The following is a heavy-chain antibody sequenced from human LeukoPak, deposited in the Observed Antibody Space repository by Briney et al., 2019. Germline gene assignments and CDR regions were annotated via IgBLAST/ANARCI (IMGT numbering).Heavy chain of an antibody. J-gene: IGHJ3*02. Sequence: PSETLSLTCTVSGASIRSGDYYWSWIRQPPGRGLEWIGYIYDSGSTYYNPSLRSRITISVDTSENRFSLKLSSVTATDTAVYYCARDCSGGSCYGAFDIWGQGTMVTVSS. CDR2: IYDSGST. CDR1: GASIRSGDYY. D-gene: IGHD2-15*01. V-gene: IGHV4-30-4*01. CDR3: ARDCSGGSCYGAFDI.